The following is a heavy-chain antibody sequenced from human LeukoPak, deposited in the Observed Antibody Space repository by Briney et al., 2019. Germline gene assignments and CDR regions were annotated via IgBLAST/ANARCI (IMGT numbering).Heavy chain of an antibody. CDR2: IYPGDSDT. CDR3: ARNLGYCSSTSCYTREGAFDI. V-gene: IGHV5-51*01. J-gene: IGHJ3*02. D-gene: IGHD2-2*02. Sequence: GESLKISCKGSGYSFTSYWIGWVRQMPGKGLEWMGIIYPGDSDTRYSPSFQGQVTISADKSISTAYLQWSSLKASDTAMYYCARNLGYCSSTSCYTREGAFDIWGQGTMVTVSS. CDR1: GYSFTSYW.